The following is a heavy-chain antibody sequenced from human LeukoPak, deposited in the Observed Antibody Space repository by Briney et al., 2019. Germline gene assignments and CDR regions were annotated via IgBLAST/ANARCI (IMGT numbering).Heavy chain of an antibody. D-gene: IGHD3-10*01. CDR2: ISSTSSFI. CDR1: GFTFSGYS. J-gene: IGHJ4*02. Sequence: GGSLRLSCAASGFTFSGYSMNWVRQAPGKGLEWVSSISSTSSFIYQADSVKGRFTISRDSSKNTLYLQMNSLTAEDTAVYYCARTGGSGSYFNWAYFDYWGQGTLVTVSS. V-gene: IGHV3-21*04. CDR3: ARTGGSGSYFNWAYFDY.